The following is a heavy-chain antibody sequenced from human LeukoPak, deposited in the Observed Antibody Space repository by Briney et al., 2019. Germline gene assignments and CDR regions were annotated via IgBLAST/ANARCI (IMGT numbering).Heavy chain of an antibody. Sequence: GGSLRLSCAASGFTFSSYWMHWVRQAPGKGLVWVSRINSDGSSTSYADSVKGRFTVSRDNAKNSLYLQMNSLTTEDTAVYYCVKEKDDHWGQGTLVTVSS. J-gene: IGHJ5*02. CDR2: INSDGSST. V-gene: IGHV3-74*01. CDR3: VKEKDDH. CDR1: GFTFSSYW.